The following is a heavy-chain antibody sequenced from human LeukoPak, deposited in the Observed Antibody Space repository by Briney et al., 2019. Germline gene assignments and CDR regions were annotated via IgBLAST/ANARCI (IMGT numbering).Heavy chain of an antibody. D-gene: IGHD6-19*01. CDR3: AREGSDSTGWYFDY. CDR2: ITTNTGNP. CDR1: GYTFTSYA. V-gene: IGHV7-4-1*02. Sequence: GASVTVSCKASGYTFTSYAMNWARQAPGQGLEWMGWITTNTGNPTYAQGFTGHFVFSLDTSVSTAYLQISSLKAEDSAVYYCAREGSDSTGWYFDYWGQGTLVTVSS. J-gene: IGHJ4*02.